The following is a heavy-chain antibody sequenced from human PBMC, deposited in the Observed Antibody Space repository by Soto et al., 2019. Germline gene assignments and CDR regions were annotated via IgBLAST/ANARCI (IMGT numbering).Heavy chain of an antibody. Sequence: ASVKVSCKASGYTFTSYAMHWVRQAPGQRLEWMGWINAGNGNTKYSQKFQGRVTITRDASASTAYMELSSLRSEDTAVYYCAVDRLAGKYYFDYWGQGTLVTVSS. J-gene: IGHJ4*02. CDR2: INAGNGNT. D-gene: IGHD3-9*01. CDR3: AVDRLAGKYYFDY. V-gene: IGHV1-3*01. CDR1: GYTFTSYA.